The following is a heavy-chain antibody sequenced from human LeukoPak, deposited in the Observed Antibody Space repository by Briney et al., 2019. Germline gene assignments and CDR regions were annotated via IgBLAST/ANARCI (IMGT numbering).Heavy chain of an antibody. V-gene: IGHV3-23*03. D-gene: IGHD1-14*01. CDR1: GFTFSSYA. Sequence: GGSLRLSCTASGFTFSSYAMTWVRQAPGKGLEWVSVLYSDGNTKYADSVQGRFTISRDNSKNTLYLEMNSLSPDDTAVYYCARGVEPLAANTLAYWGQGTLVTVSS. CDR3: ARGVEPLAANTLAY. J-gene: IGHJ4*02. CDR2: LYSDGNT.